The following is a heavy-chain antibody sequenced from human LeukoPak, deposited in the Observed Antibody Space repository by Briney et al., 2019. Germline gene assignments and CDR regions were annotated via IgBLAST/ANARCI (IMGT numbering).Heavy chain of an antibody. CDR2: ISSSSSSI. Sequence: GGSLRLSCAASGFTFSSYEMNWVRQAPGKGLEWVSYISSSSSSIYYADSVKGRFTISRDNAKNSLYLSMNSLRDEDTAVYYCARAGRVYCTSPSCYLAYWGQGTLVTVSS. D-gene: IGHD2-2*01. CDR1: GFTFSSYE. V-gene: IGHV3-48*02. J-gene: IGHJ4*02. CDR3: ARAGRVYCTSPSCYLAY.